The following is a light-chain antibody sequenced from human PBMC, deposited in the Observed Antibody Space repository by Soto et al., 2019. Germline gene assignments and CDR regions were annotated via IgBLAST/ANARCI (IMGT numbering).Light chain of an antibody. CDR3: QQNDNWDT. V-gene: IGKV3-20*01. CDR2: GAS. J-gene: IGKJ3*01. Sequence: EIVLTQSPGTLSLSPGERATLSCRASQRVSSSYLAWYQQKPGQTPRLLMYGASRRATGTPDRFSGSGSGTDFTLTISRLEPEDLALYYCQQNDNWDTFGPGTKVEIK. CDR1: QRVSSSY.